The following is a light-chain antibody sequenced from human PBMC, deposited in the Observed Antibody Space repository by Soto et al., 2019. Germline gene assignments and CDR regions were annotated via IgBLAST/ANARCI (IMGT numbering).Light chain of an antibody. J-gene: IGKJ3*01. V-gene: IGKV3-15*01. CDR1: QSVSSN. Sequence: EIVMTQSPATLSVSPGERATLSCRASQSVSSNLAWYQQKPGQAPRLLIYGASTRATGIPARFSGSGSGTEFTLTISXLQSEXFAVYYCQQYNNWPPELTFGPGTKVDIK. CDR3: QQYNNWPPELT. CDR2: GAS.